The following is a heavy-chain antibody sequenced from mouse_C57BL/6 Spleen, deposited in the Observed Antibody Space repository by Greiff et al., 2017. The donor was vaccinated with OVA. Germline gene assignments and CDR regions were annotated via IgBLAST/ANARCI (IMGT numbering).Heavy chain of an antibody. J-gene: IGHJ4*01. CDR1: GYSITSGYY. V-gene: IGHV3-6*01. CDR2: ISYDGSN. D-gene: IGHD1-1*02. CDR3: AYDYYAMDY. Sequence: EVKLQESGPGLVKPSQSLSLTCSVTGYSITSGYYWNWIRQFPGNKLEWMGYISYDGSNNYNPSLKNRISFTRDTSKNQFFLKLNSVTTEDTATYYCAYDYYAMDYWGQGTSVTVSS.